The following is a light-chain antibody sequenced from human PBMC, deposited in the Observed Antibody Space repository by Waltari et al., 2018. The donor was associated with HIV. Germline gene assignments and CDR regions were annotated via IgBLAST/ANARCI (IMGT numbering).Light chain of an antibody. CDR3: SSYTSSSTVV. Sequence: QSALTQAASVSGSPGQSITISCTGSSSDIGAYNYVSWYQQHPDKVPKLVFYEVSNRPSGVSNRFSGSKSGNTASLTISGLQAEDEADYYCSSYTSSSTVVFGGGTKLTVL. CDR2: EVS. J-gene: IGLJ2*01. V-gene: IGLV2-14*03. CDR1: SSDIGAYNY.